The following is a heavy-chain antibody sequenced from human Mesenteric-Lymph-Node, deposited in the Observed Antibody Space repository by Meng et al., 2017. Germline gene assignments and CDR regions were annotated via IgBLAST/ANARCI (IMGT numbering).Heavy chain of an antibody. D-gene: IGHD4-23*01. Sequence: EVQLLESGGGLAHPGGSLRLSCAASGFTFSSNGMNWVRQAPGKGLEWVSSISGSGPVTYYADSVKGRFTISRDNSKNTLYLQMNSLKAEDTAVYYCARNYDGGVDYWGQGTLVTVSS. CDR2: ISGSGPVT. V-gene: IGHV3-23*01. CDR1: GFTFSSNG. CDR3: ARNYDGGVDY. J-gene: IGHJ4*02.